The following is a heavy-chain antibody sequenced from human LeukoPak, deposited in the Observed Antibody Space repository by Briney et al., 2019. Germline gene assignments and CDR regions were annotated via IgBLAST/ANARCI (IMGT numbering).Heavy chain of an antibody. CDR2: INSDVSST. V-gene: IGHV3-74*01. J-gene: IGHJ4*02. Sequence: GGSLRLSCAASGFTFSSYWMHCVRQAPGKGRVWVSRINSDVSSTSYADSVKGRFTISRDNAKNTLYLQMNSLRAEDTAVYYCARPAEYCSSTSCYSGDFDYWGQGTLVTVSS. D-gene: IGHD2-2*01. CDR3: ARPAEYCSSTSCYSGDFDY. CDR1: GFTFSSYW.